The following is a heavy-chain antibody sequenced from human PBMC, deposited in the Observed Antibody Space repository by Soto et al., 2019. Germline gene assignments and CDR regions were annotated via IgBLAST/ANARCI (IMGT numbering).Heavy chain of an antibody. V-gene: IGHV4-31*03. CDR1: GGSISSGGYY. CDR2: IYYSGST. D-gene: IGHD2-15*01. J-gene: IGHJ4*02. CDR3: ASCSGVSCYHFDY. Sequence: QVQLQESGPGLVKPSQTLSLTCTVSGGSISSGGYYWSWIRQHPGKGLEWIGYIYYSGSTYYNPSLNSRVTISVDTSKKQFSVKLSSVTATDTDVYYCASCSGVSCYHFDYWGQGTLVTVSS.